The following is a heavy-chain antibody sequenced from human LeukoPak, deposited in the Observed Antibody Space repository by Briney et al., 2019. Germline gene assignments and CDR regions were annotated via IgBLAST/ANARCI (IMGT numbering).Heavy chain of an antibody. CDR2: IDPSDSYT. D-gene: IGHD5-18*01. CDR1: GYTFTSYW. Sequence: GESLKISCKGSGYTFTSYWIGWVRQMPGKGLEWMGRIDPSDSYTNYSPSFQGHVTISADKSISTAYLQWSSLKASDTAMYYCARLEVDTTMVIDYWGQGTLVTVSS. CDR3: ARLEVDTTMVIDY. V-gene: IGHV5-10-1*01. J-gene: IGHJ4*02.